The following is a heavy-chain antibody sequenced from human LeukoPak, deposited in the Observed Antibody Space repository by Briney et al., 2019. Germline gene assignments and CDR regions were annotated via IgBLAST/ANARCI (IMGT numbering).Heavy chain of an antibody. CDR2: ISPISGGT. V-gene: IGHV1-2*02. CDR3: ARAKVRGVNDAFDI. J-gene: IGHJ3*02. D-gene: IGHD3-10*01. Sequence: ASVKVSRKTSGYTFTGYYIHWVRQAPGQGLEWMGWISPISGGTNYAQKFQGRVTMTRDTSISTAYMELSRLRSDDTAVYYCARAKVRGVNDAFDIWGQGTMVTVSS. CDR1: GYTFTGYY.